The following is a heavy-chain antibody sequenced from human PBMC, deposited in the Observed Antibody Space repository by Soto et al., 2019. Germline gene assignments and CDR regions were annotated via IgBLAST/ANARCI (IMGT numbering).Heavy chain of an antibody. CDR2: IVPIFGTT. Sequence: QVRLVQSGAEVNKPGSSVKVSCKASGDTFSSYSISWVRQAPGQGLEWEGGIVPIFGTTVYAPRLQGRLTITADGPTSTSYMELSGLTFEDTAVYYCAANSLGGGYQGDVWGQGTTVTVSS. V-gene: IGHV1-69*01. CDR3: AANSLGGGYQGDV. D-gene: IGHD5-12*01. CDR1: GDTFSSYS. J-gene: IGHJ6*02.